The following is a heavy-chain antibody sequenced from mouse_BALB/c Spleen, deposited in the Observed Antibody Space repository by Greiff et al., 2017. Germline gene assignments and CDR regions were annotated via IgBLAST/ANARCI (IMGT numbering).Heavy chain of an antibody. D-gene: IGHD2-4*01. CDR2: ISYDGSN. Sequence: VQLKESGPGLVKPSQSLSLTCSVTGYSITSGYYWNWIRQFPGNKLEWMGYISYDGSNNYNPSLKNRISITRDTSKNQFFLKLNSVTTEDTATYYCAGYDYDWFAYWGQGTLVTVSA. CDR1: GYSITSGYY. J-gene: IGHJ3*01. CDR3: AGYDYDWFAY. V-gene: IGHV3-6*02.